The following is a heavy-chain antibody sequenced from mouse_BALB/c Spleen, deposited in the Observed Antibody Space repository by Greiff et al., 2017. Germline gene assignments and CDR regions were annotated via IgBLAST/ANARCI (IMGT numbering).Heavy chain of an antibody. CDR3: ARGDYGKDYAMDY. Sequence: QVQLQQSGAELAKPGASVKMSCKASGYTFTSYWMHWVKQRPGQGLEWIGYINPSTGCTEYNQKFKDKATLTADKSSSTAYMQLSSLTSEDSAVYYCARGDYGKDYAMDYWGQGTSVTVSS. CDR2: INPSTGCT. D-gene: IGHD2-1*01. J-gene: IGHJ4*01. CDR1: GYTFTSYW. V-gene: IGHV1-7*01.